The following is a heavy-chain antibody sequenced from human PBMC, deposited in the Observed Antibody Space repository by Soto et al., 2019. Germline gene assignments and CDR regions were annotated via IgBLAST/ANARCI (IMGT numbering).Heavy chain of an antibody. J-gene: IGHJ6*02. D-gene: IGHD4-4*01. CDR1: GFTFGNYA. Sequence: GGSLRLSCAASGFTFGNYAMTWVRQAPGKGLEWMALILHDGSAEYYADSVKGRFTISRDNSKNTLYLQMNSLRAEDTAVYYCARSRDGYSFYFYYGMDGWGQGTTVTVSS. CDR3: ARSRDGYSFYFYYGMDG. V-gene: IGHV3-30*03. CDR2: ILHDGSAE.